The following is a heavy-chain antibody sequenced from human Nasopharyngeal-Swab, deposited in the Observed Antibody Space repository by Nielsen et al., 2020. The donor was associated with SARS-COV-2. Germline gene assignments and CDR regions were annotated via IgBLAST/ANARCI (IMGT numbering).Heavy chain of an antibody. J-gene: IGHJ4*02. CDR3: ARDESGDYLGLPFDH. Sequence: SETLSLTCSVSGGSISSSSYYWGWIRQPPGKGLEWIGSIYRSGTTYYNPSLKSRVTMSVDTSKNQFSLKLTSVTAADTAVYYCARDESGDYLGLPFDHWGRGTLVTVSS. V-gene: IGHV4-39*07. CDR2: IYRSGTT. D-gene: IGHD4-17*01. CDR1: GGSISSSSYY.